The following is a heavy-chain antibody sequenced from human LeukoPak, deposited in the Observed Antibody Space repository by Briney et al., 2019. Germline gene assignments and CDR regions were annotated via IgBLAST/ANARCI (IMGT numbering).Heavy chain of an antibody. CDR2: IYYSGST. J-gene: IGHJ4*02. V-gene: IGHV4-59*12. CDR3: ARGSRPPAARWVHQY. Sequence: SETLSLTCTVSGGSISSYYWSWIRQPPGKGLEWIGYIYYSGSTNYNPSLKSRVTISVDTSKNQFSLKLSSVTAADTAVYYCARGSRPPAARWVHQYWGQGTLVTVSS. CDR1: GGSISSYY. D-gene: IGHD6-6*01.